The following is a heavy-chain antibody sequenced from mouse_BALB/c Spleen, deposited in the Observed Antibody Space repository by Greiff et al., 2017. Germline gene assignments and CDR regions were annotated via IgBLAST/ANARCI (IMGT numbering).Heavy chain of an antibody. CDR3: FYYDYDDYAMDY. V-gene: IGHV14-4*02. Sequence: EVKVVESGAELVRSGASVKLSCTASGFNIKDYYMHWVKQRPEQGLEWIGWIDPENGDTEYAPKFQGKATMTADTSSNTAYLQLSSLTSEDTAVYYCFYYDYDDYAMDYWGQGTSVTVSS. CDR1: GFNIKDYY. D-gene: IGHD2-4*01. J-gene: IGHJ4*01. CDR2: IDPENGDT.